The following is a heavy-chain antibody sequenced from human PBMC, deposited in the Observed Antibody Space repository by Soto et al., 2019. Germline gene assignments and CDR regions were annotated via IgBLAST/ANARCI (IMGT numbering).Heavy chain of an antibody. Sequence: GASVKVSCKASGYTFTSYDINWVRQATGQGLEWMGWMNPNSGNTGYAQKFQGRVTMTRNTSISTAYMELSSLRSEDTAVYYCARGGSGSYLFYYYGMDVVGQGTKVTVSS. V-gene: IGHV1-8*01. D-gene: IGHD1-26*01. CDR2: MNPNSGNT. CDR1: GYTFTSYD. CDR3: ARGGSGSYLFYYYGMDV. J-gene: IGHJ6*02.